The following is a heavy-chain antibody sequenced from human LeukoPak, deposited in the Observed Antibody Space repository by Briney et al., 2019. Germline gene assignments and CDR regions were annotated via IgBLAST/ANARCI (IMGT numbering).Heavy chain of an antibody. J-gene: IGHJ4*02. V-gene: IGHV1-2*02. D-gene: IGHD6-6*01. Sequence: GASVKVSCKASGYTFTGYYMHWVRQAPGQGLEWMGWINPNSGGTNYAQKFQGRVTMTRDTSISTAYMELSRLRSGDTAVYYCARDGESSSSVSLHYWGQGTLVTVSS. CDR1: GYTFTGYY. CDR3: ARDGESSSSVSLHY. CDR2: INPNSGGT.